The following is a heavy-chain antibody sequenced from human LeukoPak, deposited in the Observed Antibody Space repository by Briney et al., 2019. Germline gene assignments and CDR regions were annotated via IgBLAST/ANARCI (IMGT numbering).Heavy chain of an antibody. CDR1: GGSISSYY. CDR3: ARHGVTRTTSMFSFDY. J-gene: IGHJ4*02. CDR2: IYYSGST. V-gene: IGHV4-59*08. Sequence: SETLSLTCTVSGGSISSYYWSWIRQPPGKGLEWIGYIYYSGSTNYNPSLKSRVTISVDTSKNQFSLKLSSVTAADTAVYYCARHGVTRTTSMFSFDYWGQGTLVTVSS. D-gene: IGHD1-7*01.